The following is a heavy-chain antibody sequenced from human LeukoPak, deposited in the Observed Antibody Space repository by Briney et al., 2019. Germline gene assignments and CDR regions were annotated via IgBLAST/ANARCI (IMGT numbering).Heavy chain of an antibody. CDR3: ARSLRVRGVPDYMDV. CDR1: GFTFGDYG. Sequence: SGGSLRLSCAASGFTFGDYGMSWVRQAPAKGLEWVSGISGSGGITYYADTVKGRFTISRDNSKNMLYLQMNSLGAEDTAVYYCARSLRVRGVPDYMDVWGKGTTVTISS. J-gene: IGHJ6*03. CDR2: ISGSGGIT. D-gene: IGHD3-10*01. V-gene: IGHV3-23*01.